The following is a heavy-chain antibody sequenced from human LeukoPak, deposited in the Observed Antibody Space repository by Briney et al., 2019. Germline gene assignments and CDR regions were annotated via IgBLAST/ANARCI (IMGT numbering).Heavy chain of an antibody. V-gene: IGHV1-18*01. J-gene: IGHJ6*02. Sequence: ASVKVSCKASGYTFTSYGISWVRQAPGQGLEWMGWISAYNGNTNYAQKLQGRVTMTTDTSTSTAYMELRSLRSDDTAVYYCARVRALMVRVVTYDDYYGMDVWGQGTTVTVSS. CDR2: ISAYNGNT. CDR1: GYTFTSYG. CDR3: ARVRALMVRVVTYDDYYGMDV. D-gene: IGHD3-10*01.